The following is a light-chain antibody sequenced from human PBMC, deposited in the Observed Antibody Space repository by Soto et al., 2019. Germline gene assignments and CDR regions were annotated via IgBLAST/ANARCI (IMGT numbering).Light chain of an antibody. Sequence: DIQMTQSPSSLSASVGDRVTITCRASQSISSYLNWYQQKPVKAPKLLIYAASSLQSGVPSRFSGSGSGTDFTLTISSLQPEDFATYYCQQSYKAFGQGTKVEIK. CDR2: AAS. V-gene: IGKV1-39*01. CDR1: QSISSY. J-gene: IGKJ1*01. CDR3: QQSYKA.